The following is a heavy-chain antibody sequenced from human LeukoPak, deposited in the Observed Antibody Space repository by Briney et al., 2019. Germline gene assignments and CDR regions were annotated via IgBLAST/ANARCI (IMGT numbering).Heavy chain of an antibody. J-gene: IGHJ4*02. CDR2: IYSGGST. CDR3: ALGLVTDY. CDR1: GFTVSSNF. Sequence: GGSLRLSCAASGFTVSSNFMSWVRQAPGKGLEWVSVIYSGGSTYYADSVKGRLTISKDNSKNTLYLQMNSLRGEDTAVYYCALGLVTDYWGQGTLVTVSS. D-gene: IGHD3-9*01. V-gene: IGHV3-66*01.